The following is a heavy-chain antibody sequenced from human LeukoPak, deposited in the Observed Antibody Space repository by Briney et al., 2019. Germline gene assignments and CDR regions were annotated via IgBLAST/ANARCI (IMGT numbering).Heavy chain of an antibody. V-gene: IGHV3-21*04. CDR2: ISSSSSYI. CDR3: ARAPFLTGYLLNFDY. CDR1: GFTFSSYS. D-gene: IGHD3-9*01. Sequence: GGSLRLSCAASGFTFSSYSMNWVRQAPGKGLEWVSSISSSSSYIYYADSVKGRFTISRDNAKNSLYLQMNSLRAEDTAVYYCARAPFLTGYLLNFDYWGQGTLVTVSS. J-gene: IGHJ4*02.